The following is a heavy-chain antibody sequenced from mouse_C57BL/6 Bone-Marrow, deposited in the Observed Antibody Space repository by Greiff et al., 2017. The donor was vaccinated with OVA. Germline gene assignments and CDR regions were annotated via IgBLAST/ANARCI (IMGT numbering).Heavy chain of an antibody. D-gene: IGHD2-4*01. CDR2: IYPGDGDT. J-gene: IGHJ3*01. CDR3: ARGDDYDGFAY. V-gene: IGHV1-80*01. CDR1: GYAFSSYW. Sequence: VQLQESGAELVKPGASVKISCKASGYAFSSYWMNWVKQRPGKGLEWIGQIYPGDGDTNYNGKFKGKATLTADKSSSTAYMQLSSLTSEDSAVYFCARGDDYDGFAYWGQGTLVTVSA.